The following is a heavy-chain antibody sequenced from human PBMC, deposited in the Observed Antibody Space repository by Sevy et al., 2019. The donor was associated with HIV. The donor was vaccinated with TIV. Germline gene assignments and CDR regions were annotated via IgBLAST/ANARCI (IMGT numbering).Heavy chain of an antibody. CDR1: GFIFSSYV. J-gene: IGHJ3*02. CDR3: ARLSVYYYDSSGYYTTGNAFDI. V-gene: IGHV3-23*01. CDR2: ISGSGGYT. D-gene: IGHD3-22*01. Sequence: GGSLRLSCAASGFIFSSYVMSWVRQAPGKGLEWVSSISGSGGYTYYADSVKGRFTISRDNSNNMLYLQMNSLRAEDTAVYYCARLSVYYYDSSGYYTTGNAFDIWGQGTMVTVSS.